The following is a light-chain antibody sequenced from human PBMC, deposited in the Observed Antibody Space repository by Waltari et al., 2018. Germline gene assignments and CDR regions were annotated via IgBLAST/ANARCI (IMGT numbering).Light chain of an antibody. Sequence: SYVLTQPPSVSVAPGQTARITCGGNNIGSRSVHWYQQKPGQAPGLVVYDDSDRPSGIPERFSGSNSGNTATLTISRVEAGDEADYYCQVSDSSRDHVVFGGGTKLTVL. J-gene: IGLJ3*02. V-gene: IGLV3-21*02. CDR2: DDS. CDR1: NIGSRS. CDR3: QVSDSSRDHVV.